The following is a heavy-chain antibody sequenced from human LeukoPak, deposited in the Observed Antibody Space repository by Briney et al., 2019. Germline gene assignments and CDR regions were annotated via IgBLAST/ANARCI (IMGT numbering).Heavy chain of an antibody. V-gene: IGHV1-2*02. CDR3: ARVNYDILTGWGGYFDY. J-gene: IGHJ4*02. CDR2: INPNSGGT. Sequence: GSVKVSCKASGCTFTGYYMHWVRQAPGQGLEWMGWINPNSGGTNYAQKFQGRVTMTRDTSISTAYMELSRLRSDDTAVYYCARVNYDILTGWGGYFDYWGQGTLVTVSS. CDR1: GCTFTGYY. D-gene: IGHD3-9*01.